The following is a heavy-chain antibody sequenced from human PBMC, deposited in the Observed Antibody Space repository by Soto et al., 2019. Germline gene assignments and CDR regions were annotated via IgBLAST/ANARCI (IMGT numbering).Heavy chain of an antibody. CDR1: GGSIRNVY. Sequence: SETLSLTCTVSGGSIRNVYWSWIRQAPGKGLEWIGFIFHSGNAKYNPSLKSRVTISLDTSKNQFSLKLSSVTAADTAVYFCARTRDFWSGNDAFDIWGQGTMVTVSS. CDR3: ARTRDFWSGNDAFDI. V-gene: IGHV4-59*01. J-gene: IGHJ3*02. D-gene: IGHD3-3*01. CDR2: IFHSGNA.